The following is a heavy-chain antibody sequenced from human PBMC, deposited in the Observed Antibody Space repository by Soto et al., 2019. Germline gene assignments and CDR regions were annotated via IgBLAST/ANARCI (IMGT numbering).Heavy chain of an antibody. CDR3: TKYRRTDSEGYSFDY. CDR1: GGSISGSY. D-gene: IGHD2-15*01. CDR2: IHSSGST. J-gene: IGHJ4*02. V-gene: IGHV4-59*01. Sequence: SETLSLTCTVSGGSISGSYWSWIRRTPGTVLEWVGYIHSSGSTNYNPSLTSRVTMSVDSAKNQFSLQLSSVTAADTAVYFCTKYRRTDSEGYSFDYWGQGALVTVSS.